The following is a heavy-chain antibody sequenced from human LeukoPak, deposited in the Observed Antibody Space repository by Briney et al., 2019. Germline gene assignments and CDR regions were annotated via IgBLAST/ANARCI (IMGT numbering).Heavy chain of an antibody. CDR1: GYSFSNFH. CDR3: ARTPPKGDIDT. Sequence: ASVKVSCKASGYSFSNFHINGVRQASGQGLEWIGWVSPKTGDRGYALKLQGRVTMTSDTSETTVYMEVRSLTSEDTAVHYCARTPPKGDIDTWGQGTMVTVSS. D-gene: IGHD2-21*02. V-gene: IGHV1-8*01. J-gene: IGHJ5*02. CDR2: VSPKTGDR.